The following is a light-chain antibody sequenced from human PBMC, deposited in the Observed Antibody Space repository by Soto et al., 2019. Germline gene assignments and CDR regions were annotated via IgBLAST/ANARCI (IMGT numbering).Light chain of an antibody. J-gene: IGLJ2*01. V-gene: IGLV2-11*01. CDR2: NVN. Sequence: QSVLTQPRSVSGSPGQSVTISCTGTSSNVGGYNYVSWYQHQTGKAPKLMIYNVNKRPSGVPDRFSGSKSGNTASLTISGLQAEDEADYYCCSYTGSSTLGVFGGGTKLTVL. CDR3: CSYTGSSTLGV. CDR1: SSNVGGYNY.